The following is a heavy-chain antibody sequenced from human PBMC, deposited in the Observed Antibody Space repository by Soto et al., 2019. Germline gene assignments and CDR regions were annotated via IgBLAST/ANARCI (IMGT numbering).Heavy chain of an antibody. CDR3: ARLTRGVYDLDRLWEKFDY. V-gene: IGHV2-5*02. J-gene: IGHJ4*02. Sequence: QITVKESGLTLVKPTETLTLTCTFSGFSLSTNGMGVGWIRQPAGKALEWLALIYWDDDKRYSPSLRSRLTITKDTSKNQVDLTMTSMDPVDTATYYCARLTRGVYDLDRLWEKFDYWGQGALVTVSS. D-gene: IGHD5-12*01. CDR2: IYWDDDK. CDR1: GFSLSTNGMG.